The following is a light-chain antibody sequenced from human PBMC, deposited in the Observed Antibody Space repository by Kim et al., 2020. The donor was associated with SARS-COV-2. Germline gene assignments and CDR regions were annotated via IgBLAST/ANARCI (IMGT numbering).Light chain of an antibody. CDR3: QQYGTSPCT. Sequence: IVLTQSPGNLSVFPGETATLSCRASQSVAGDYFAWYQQKPGQAPRLLIFDASTRATGISDRFSGSGSGTDFSLTISRLEPEDFAVYYCQQYGTSPCTFGQGTKLEI. CDR1: QSVAGDY. J-gene: IGKJ2*02. CDR2: DAS. V-gene: IGKV3-20*01.